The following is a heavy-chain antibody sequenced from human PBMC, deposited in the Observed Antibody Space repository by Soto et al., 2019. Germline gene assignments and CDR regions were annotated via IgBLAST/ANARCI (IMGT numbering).Heavy chain of an antibody. CDR2: IYYSGST. Sequence: PSETLSLTCTVSGGSISSSSYYWGWIRQPPGEGLEWIGSIYYSGSTYYNPSLKSRVTISVDTSKNQFSLKLNSVTAADTALYYCATIYWSRYYVIDYSAKGTLVTVSS. J-gene: IGHJ4*02. V-gene: IGHV4-39*01. CDR1: GGSISSSSYY. CDR3: ATIYWSRYYVIDY. D-gene: IGHD3-3*01.